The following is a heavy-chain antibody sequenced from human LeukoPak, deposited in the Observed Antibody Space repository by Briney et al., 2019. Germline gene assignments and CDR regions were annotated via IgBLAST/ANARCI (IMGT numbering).Heavy chain of an antibody. J-gene: IGHJ5*02. CDR1: GFTFSSYS. Sequence: GGSLRLSCAASGFTFSSYSMNWVRQAPGKGLEWVSYISSSSSTIYYADSVKGRFTISRDNSKNTLYLQMNSLRAEDTAVYYCASRATVTTDRFWFDPWGQGTLVTVSS. D-gene: IGHD4-11*01. CDR2: ISSSSSTI. V-gene: IGHV3-48*01. CDR3: ASRATVTTDRFWFDP.